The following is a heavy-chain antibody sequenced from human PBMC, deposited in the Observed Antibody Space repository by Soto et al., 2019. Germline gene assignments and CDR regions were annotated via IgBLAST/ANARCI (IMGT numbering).Heavy chain of an antibody. D-gene: IGHD6-19*01. V-gene: IGHV1-2*02. CDR1: GHTFTGYY. CDR2: INPNSGDT. CDR3: ARREQWLENFDY. J-gene: IGHJ4*02. Sequence: QVQLVQSGAEVKKPGASVKVSCKTSGHTFTGYYIHWIRQAPGQGLEWMGWINPNSGDTNYSQDFQGRVTMTSDTSFTTAYVELTRLRSDDTAVYYCARREQWLENFDYWGQGTLVTVSS.